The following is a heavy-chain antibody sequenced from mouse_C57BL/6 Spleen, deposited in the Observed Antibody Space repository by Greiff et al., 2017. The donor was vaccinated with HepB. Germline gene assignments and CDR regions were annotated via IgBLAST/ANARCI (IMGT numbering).Heavy chain of an antibody. CDR1: GYTFTSYW. CDR2: IDPSDSYT. D-gene: IGHD1-1*01. Sequence: VQLQQPGAELVKPGASVKLSCKASGYTFTSYWMQWVKQRPGQGLEWIGEIDPSDSYTNYNQKFKGKATLTVDTSSSTAYMQLSSLTSEDSAVYYCARGKGRYWYFDVWGTGTTVTVSS. V-gene: IGHV1-50*01. CDR3: ARGKGRYWYFDV. J-gene: IGHJ1*03.